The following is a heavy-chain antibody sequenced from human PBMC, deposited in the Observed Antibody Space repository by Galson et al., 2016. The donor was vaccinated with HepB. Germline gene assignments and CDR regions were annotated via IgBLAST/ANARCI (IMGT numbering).Heavy chain of an antibody. CDR1: GGSFSGYY. CDR3: AREIATAGSRLWNWVDP. CDR2: ISHSGST. V-gene: IGHV4-34*01. D-gene: IGHD6-13*01. J-gene: IGHJ5*02. Sequence: ETLSLTCAFYGGSFSGYYWCWIRQPPGKGLEWIGEISHSGSTNYNPSLKSRVTISVDTSKNQFSLKLRSVTAADTAVYYCAREIATAGSRLWNWVDPWGQGTLVTVSS.